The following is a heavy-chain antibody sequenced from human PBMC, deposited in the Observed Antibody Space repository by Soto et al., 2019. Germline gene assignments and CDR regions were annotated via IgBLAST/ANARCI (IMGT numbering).Heavy chain of an antibody. Sequence: GEPLKISCKGSGYSFTSYWIGWVRQMPGKGPEWMGIIYPGDSDTRYSPSFQGQVTISADTSISTAYPQWSSLKASDTAMYYCARERGIAAGEGYYYYYYGMDVWGQGTTVTVSS. V-gene: IGHV5-51*01. CDR3: ARERGIAAGEGYYYYYYGMDV. CDR1: GYSFTSYW. J-gene: IGHJ6*02. D-gene: IGHD6-13*01. CDR2: IYPGDSDT.